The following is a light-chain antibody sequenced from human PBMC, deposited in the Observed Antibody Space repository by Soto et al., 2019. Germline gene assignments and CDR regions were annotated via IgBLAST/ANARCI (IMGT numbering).Light chain of an antibody. V-gene: IGKV1-27*01. CDR2: DAS. CDR1: QGIATF. J-gene: IGKJ3*01. CDR3: QKYNSAAFT. Sequence: DIQMTQSPSSLSASVGDRVTIACRASQGIATFLAWYQQEPGKVPKLLIYDASTLHSGVPSRFSGSGSGTDFTLTISSLQPEDVGTYYCQKYNSAAFTFGPGTKVDIK.